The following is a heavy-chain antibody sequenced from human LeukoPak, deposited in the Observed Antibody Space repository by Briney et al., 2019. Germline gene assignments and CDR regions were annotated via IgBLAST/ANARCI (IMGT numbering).Heavy chain of an antibody. CDR2: IYGDGRT. Sequence: PGGSLRLSCVVSGFSVSNNYMIWVRQAPGNGLERVSVIYGDGRTSHSASVRGRFTISRDNSKNIVSLQMNNLRAEDTAVYYCARGRGLGVVSPYFDYWGQGTLVTVSS. D-gene: IGHD3-3*01. CDR1: GFSVSNNY. J-gene: IGHJ4*02. CDR3: ARGRGLGVVSPYFDY. V-gene: IGHV3-53*01.